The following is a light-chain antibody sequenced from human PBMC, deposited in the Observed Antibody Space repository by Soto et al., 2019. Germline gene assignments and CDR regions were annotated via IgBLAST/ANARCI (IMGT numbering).Light chain of an antibody. CDR1: QSVSRN. J-gene: IGKJ5*01. CDR2: GAS. V-gene: IGKV3D-15*01. Sequence: IVMTQSPATLSVSPWERVTLSCRASQSVSRNLVWYQQKPGQPPRLLIFGASTRANGIPARFSGSGSGTEFTLTISSLQSEDFAVYYCQQDKNWPPITFGQGTRLEIK. CDR3: QQDKNWPPIT.